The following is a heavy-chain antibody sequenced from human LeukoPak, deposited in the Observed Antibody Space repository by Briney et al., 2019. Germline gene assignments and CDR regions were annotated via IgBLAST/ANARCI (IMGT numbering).Heavy chain of an antibody. Sequence: PPGGSLRLSCAASGFTFSSYWMHWVRQAPGKGLVRVSRINSDGSSTSYADSVKGRFTISRDNSKNTLYLQMNNLRAEDTAVYYCARSLLTITGISGYYLSGFDPWGQGTLVTVSS. CDR3: ARSLLTITGISGYYLSGFDP. CDR1: GFTFSSYW. CDR2: INSDGSST. V-gene: IGHV3-74*01. D-gene: IGHD3-22*01. J-gene: IGHJ5*02.